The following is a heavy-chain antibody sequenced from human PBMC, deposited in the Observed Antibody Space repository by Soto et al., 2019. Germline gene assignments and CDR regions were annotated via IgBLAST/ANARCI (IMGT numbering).Heavy chain of an antibody. V-gene: IGHV5-51*01. CDR1: GYSFTSYW. J-gene: IGHJ3*02. Sequence: GESLKISCKGSGYSFTSYWIGWVRQMPGKGLEWMGIIYPGDSGTRYSPSFQGQVTISADKSISTAYLQWSSLKASDTAMYYCARHSYDILTGPRATGAFDIWGQGTMVTVSS. CDR2: IYPGDSGT. D-gene: IGHD3-9*01. CDR3: ARHSYDILTGPRATGAFDI.